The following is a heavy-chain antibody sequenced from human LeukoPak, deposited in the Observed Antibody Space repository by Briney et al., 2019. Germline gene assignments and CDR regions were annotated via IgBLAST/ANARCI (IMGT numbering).Heavy chain of an antibody. J-gene: IGHJ6*03. D-gene: IGHD2-21*02. CDR1: GGSISSYY. Sequence: SETLSLTCTVSGGSISSYYWGWIRQPPGKGLEWIGSIYYSGSTYYNPSLKSRVTISVDTSKNQFSLKLSSVTAADTAVYYCARAGGDSPGPSYYYYCYMDVWGKGTTVTVSS. CDR3: ARAGGDSPGPSYYYYCYMDV. CDR2: IYYSGST. V-gene: IGHV4-39*07.